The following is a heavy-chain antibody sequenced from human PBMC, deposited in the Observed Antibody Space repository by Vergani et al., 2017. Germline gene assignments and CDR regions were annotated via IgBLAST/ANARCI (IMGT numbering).Heavy chain of an antibody. V-gene: IGHV3-73*01. CDR2: IRSKANSYAT. J-gene: IGHJ5*02. D-gene: IGHD6-13*01. CDR3: AKRTSPPYSSSWYHWGWFDP. Sequence: EVQLVESGGGLVQPGGSLKLSCAASGFTFSGSAMHWVRQASGKGLEWVGRIRSKANSYATAYAASVKGRFTISRDDSKNTAYLQMNSLRAEDTAVYYCAKRTSPPYSSSWYHWGWFDPWGQGTLVTVSS. CDR1: GFTFSGSA.